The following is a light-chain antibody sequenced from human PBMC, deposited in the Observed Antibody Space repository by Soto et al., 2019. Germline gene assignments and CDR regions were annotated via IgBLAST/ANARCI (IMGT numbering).Light chain of an antibody. CDR2: ATS. V-gene: IGKV3-15*01. CDR1: QSVSTN. J-gene: IGKJ5*01. Sequence: EIVMTQSPATLPVSPGERATLSCRASQSVSTNLAWYQQKPGQAPRLLIYATSTRATGIPDRFTGSGSGTEFTLTISSLQSEDFAVYHCQQYDNKPPSTFGQGTRLEIK. CDR3: QQYDNKPPST.